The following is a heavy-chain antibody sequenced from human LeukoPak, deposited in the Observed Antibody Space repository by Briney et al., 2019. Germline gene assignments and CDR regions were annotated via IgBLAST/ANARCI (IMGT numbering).Heavy chain of an antibody. J-gene: IGHJ6*03. CDR2: ISGSGGST. D-gene: IGHD2-2*01. CDR1: GFTFSSYA. Sequence: PGGSLRLSCAASGFTFSSYAMSWVRQAPGKGLEWVSAISGSGGSTYYADSVRGRFTISRDNSKNTLYLQMNNLRAEDTAVYYCAKDPADCSRTNCYYHLYYYMDVWGKGTTVTVSS. V-gene: IGHV3-23*01. CDR3: AKDPADCSRTNCYYHLYYYMDV.